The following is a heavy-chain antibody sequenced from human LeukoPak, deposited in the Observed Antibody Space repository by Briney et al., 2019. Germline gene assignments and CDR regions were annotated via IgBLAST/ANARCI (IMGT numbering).Heavy chain of an antibody. CDR3: ARDLSGWYWFDP. Sequence: SETLSLTCTVSGGXVSSGSYYWSWIRQPPGKGLEWIGYIYYSGSTNYNPSLKSRVTISVDTSKNQFSLKLSSVTAADTAVYYCARDLSGWYWFDPWGQGTLVTVSS. V-gene: IGHV4-61*01. CDR1: GGXVSSGSYY. CDR2: IYYSGST. D-gene: IGHD6-19*01. J-gene: IGHJ5*02.